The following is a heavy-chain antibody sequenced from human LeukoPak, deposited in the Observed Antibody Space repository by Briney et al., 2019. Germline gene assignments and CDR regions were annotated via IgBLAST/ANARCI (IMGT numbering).Heavy chain of an antibody. D-gene: IGHD2-8*02. V-gene: IGHV1-8*02. Sequence: ASVKVSCKASGYTFTTFEISGVRQAPGQGLEWMGWVNPNSGDTGYAQQIQGRVNLTRNTAIATAYMELSSLKSEDTAVYYCARVDTGLTYWGQGTLIIVSS. CDR3: ARVDTGLTY. CDR1: GYTFTTFE. CDR2: VNPNSGDT. J-gene: IGHJ4*02.